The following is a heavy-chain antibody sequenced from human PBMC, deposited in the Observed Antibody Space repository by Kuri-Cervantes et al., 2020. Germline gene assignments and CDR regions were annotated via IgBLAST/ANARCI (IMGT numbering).Heavy chain of an antibody. D-gene: IGHD6-13*01. CDR3: ARYGTHNATAAGRGWFDP. CDR1: GDSISSTTSY. CDR2: SYYNGNS. J-gene: IGHJ5*02. V-gene: IGHV4-39*01. Sequence: SETLSLTCTVSGDSISSTTSYWGWVRLPPGKGLEWIGISYYNGNSYYNPSLKSRVTISVDRSKNQFSLKVTSLTATDTAVYYCARYGTHNATAAGRGWFDPWGQGTLVTVSS.